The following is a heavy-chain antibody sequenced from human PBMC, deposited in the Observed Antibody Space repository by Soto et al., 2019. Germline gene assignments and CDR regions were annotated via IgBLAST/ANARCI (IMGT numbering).Heavy chain of an antibody. CDR2: VTSSGGTT. CDR3: GRGGTTSGFQF. V-gene: IGHV3-23*01. CDR1: GFSFETSA. J-gene: IGHJ4*02. D-gene: IGHD1-26*01. Sequence: GGSLRLSCAASGFSFETSAMTWVRQAPGTGLTWISTVTSSGGTTYYAPSVKGRFTISRDNSGRTLFLQMNDLRRDDTGIYYCGRGGTTSGFQFWGLGTLVTVSS.